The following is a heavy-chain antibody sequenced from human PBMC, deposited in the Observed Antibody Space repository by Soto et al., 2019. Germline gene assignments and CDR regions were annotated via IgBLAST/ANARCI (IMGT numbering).Heavy chain of an antibody. D-gene: IGHD4-17*01. CDR2: VYYSGTT. Sequence: SETLSLTCSVSGGSASDKTYYWSWIRQPPGKRLEWIGYVYYSGTTYYNPSLKSRVTISVDLSKNRFSLRLSSVTTADTALYYCARTTAVPNTLRSRYFFDYWGQGTLVTVSS. CDR3: ARTTAVPNTLRSRYFFDY. V-gene: IGHV4-61*01. CDR1: GGSASDKTYY. J-gene: IGHJ4*02.